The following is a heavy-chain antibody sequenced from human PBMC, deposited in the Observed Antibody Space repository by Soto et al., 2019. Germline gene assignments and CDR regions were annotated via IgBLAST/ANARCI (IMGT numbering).Heavy chain of an antibody. CDR1: GGSVSSGSYY. CDR2: IYYTGST. V-gene: IGHV4-61*01. Sequence: SETLSLTCTVSGGSVSSGSYYWTWIRQPPGRGLEWIGYIYYTGSTDYNPSLKSRVTISVDTSKNQFSLKVNSLRAEDTAVYYCARVPRDFCGRECSSANWGQGTQVTVSS. D-gene: IGHD2-21*01. J-gene: IGHJ4*02. CDR3: ARVPRDFCGRECSSAN.